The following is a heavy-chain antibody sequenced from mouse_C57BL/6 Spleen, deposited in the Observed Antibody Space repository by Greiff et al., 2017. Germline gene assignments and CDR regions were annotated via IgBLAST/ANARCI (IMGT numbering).Heavy chain of an antibody. CDR3: TRNWDYAMDY. Sequence: EVKLMESGAGLVKPGGSLKLSCAASGFTFSSYAMSWVRQTPEKRLEWVAYISSGGDYIYYADTVKGRSTISRDNARNTLYMQMSSLKSEDTAMYYCTRNWDYAMDYWGQGTSVTVSS. D-gene: IGHD4-1*01. CDR1: GFTFSSYA. J-gene: IGHJ4*01. CDR2: ISSGGDYI. V-gene: IGHV5-9-1*02.